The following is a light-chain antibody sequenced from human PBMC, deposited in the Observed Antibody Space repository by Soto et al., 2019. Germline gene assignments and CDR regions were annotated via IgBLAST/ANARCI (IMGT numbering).Light chain of an antibody. CDR1: NSDVGAYNY. J-gene: IGLJ1*01. Sequence: QSALTQPASMSGSPGQSITISCTGTNSDVGAYNYVSWYQQYPGKAPKLIIYGVSNRPSGVSNRFSGSKFGNTASLTISGLQYDDEADYYCNSYAGSSYVFGTGTKVTVL. CDR3: NSYAGSSYV. CDR2: GVS. V-gene: IGLV2-14*01.